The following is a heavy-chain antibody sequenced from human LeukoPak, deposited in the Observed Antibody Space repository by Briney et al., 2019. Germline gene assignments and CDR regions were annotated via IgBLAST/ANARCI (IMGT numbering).Heavy chain of an antibody. Sequence: PGGSLRLSCAASGFSFSSYGMHWVRQAPGKGLEWVAVILYEGKSEYYADSVKGRFTISRDNSQNTLYLQMNSLRAEDTAVYYCARDRSGGGSYGILYYFDYWGQGTLVTVSS. D-gene: IGHD3-16*01. CDR2: ILYEGKSE. V-gene: IGHV3-30*03. CDR3: ARDRSGGGSYGILYYFDY. J-gene: IGHJ4*02. CDR1: GFSFSSYG.